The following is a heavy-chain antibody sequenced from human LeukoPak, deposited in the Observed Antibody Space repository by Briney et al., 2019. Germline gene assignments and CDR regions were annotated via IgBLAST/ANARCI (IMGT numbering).Heavy chain of an antibody. D-gene: IGHD3-10*01. V-gene: IGHV3-30*18. CDR2: ISYDGSNK. J-gene: IGHJ6*03. CDR1: GFTFSNAW. CDR3: AKDGSLWFGELLFPNYYMDV. Sequence: GGSLRLSCAASGFTFSNAWMSWVRQAPGKGLEWVAFISYDGSNKYYADSVKGRFTISRDNSKNTLYLQMNSLRAEDTAVYYCAKDGSLWFGELLFPNYYMDVWGKGTTVTISS.